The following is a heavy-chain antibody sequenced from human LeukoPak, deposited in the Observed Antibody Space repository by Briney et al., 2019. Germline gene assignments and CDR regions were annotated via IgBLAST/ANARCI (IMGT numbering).Heavy chain of an antibody. Sequence: PGGSLRLSCAASGFTFSSYEMNWVRQAPGKGLEWVSYISSSGSTIYYADSVKGRFTISRDNAKNSLYLQVNSLRAEDTAVYYCARGEVSSGWYGGRASDDYYGMDVWGKGTTVTVSS. CDR2: ISSSGSTI. V-gene: IGHV3-48*03. J-gene: IGHJ6*04. D-gene: IGHD6-19*01. CDR3: ARGEVSSGWYGGRASDDYYGMDV. CDR1: GFTFSSYE.